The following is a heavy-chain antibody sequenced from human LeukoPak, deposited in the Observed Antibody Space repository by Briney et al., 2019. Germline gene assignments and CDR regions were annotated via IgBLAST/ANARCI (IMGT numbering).Heavy chain of an antibody. J-gene: IGHJ3*02. CDR1: AYTFTIYG. V-gene: IGHV1-18*01. CDR3: ARDPYDAFDI. CDR2: ISAYNGNT. Sequence: GASVTVSFTASAYTFTIYGISWVRQAPGQGLEWMGWISAYNGNTNYAQKLQGRVTMTTDTSTSTAYMELRSLRSDDTAVYYCARDPYDAFDIWGQGTMVTVSS.